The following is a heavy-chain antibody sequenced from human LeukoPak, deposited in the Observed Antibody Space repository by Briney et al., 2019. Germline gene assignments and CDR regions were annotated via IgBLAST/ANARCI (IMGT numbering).Heavy chain of an antibody. Sequence: GGSLRLSCAASGLSFSTYAMSWVRQAPGEGLEWVSAIRGSGANTYYADSVKGRFTISRDNSKNTMYLQMNSLRVEDTAVYYCAGLSTKSIVASENYWGQGTLVTVSS. CDR3: AGLSTKSIVASENY. D-gene: IGHD6-25*01. V-gene: IGHV3-23*01. CDR1: GLSFSTYA. CDR2: IRGSGANT. J-gene: IGHJ4*02.